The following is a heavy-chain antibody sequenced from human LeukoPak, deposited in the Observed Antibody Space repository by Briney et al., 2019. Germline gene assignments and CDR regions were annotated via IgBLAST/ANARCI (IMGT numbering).Heavy chain of an antibody. D-gene: IGHD1-1*01. CDR1: GFTLSDYY. CDR3: ARVGSGTTSFDY. V-gene: IGHV3-11*04. Sequence: GGSLRLSCAASGFTLSDYYMSRIRQAPGEGLEWVSYISSSGSTIYYADSVKGRFTISRDNAKNSLYLQMNSLGAEDTAVYYRARVGSGTTSFDYWGQGTLVTVSS. CDR2: ISSSGSTI. J-gene: IGHJ4*02.